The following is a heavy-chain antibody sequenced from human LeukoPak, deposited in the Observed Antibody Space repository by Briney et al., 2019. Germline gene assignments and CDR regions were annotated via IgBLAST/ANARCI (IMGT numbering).Heavy chain of an antibody. D-gene: IGHD3-10*01. Sequence: SETLSLTCAVYGGSFSGYHWSWIRQPPGKRLECIGEINHSGSTHYNPSLKSRVTISVDTSKNQFSLKLSSVTAADTAVYYCARGSRQGGDWFDPWGQGTLVTVSS. CDR1: GGSFSGYH. J-gene: IGHJ5*02. V-gene: IGHV4-34*01. CDR3: ARGSRQGGDWFDP. CDR2: INHSGST.